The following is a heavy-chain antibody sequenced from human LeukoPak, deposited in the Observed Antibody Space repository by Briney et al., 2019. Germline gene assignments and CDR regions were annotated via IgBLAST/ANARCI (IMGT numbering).Heavy chain of an antibody. D-gene: IGHD1-1*01. CDR3: AKDVSGWNDDGWFDP. Sequence: GGSLRLSCAASGFTFSNSAMSWVRQAPGTGLEWVSTISGSGGNTYYADSVKGRFTISRDNSKNTLYLQMNSLRAEDTAVYYCAKDVSGWNDDGWFDPWGQGTLVTVSS. CDR2: ISGSGGNT. V-gene: IGHV3-23*01. CDR1: GFTFSNSA. J-gene: IGHJ5*02.